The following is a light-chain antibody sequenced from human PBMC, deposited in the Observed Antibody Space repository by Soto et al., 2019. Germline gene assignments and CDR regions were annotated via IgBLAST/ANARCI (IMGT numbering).Light chain of an antibody. J-gene: IGKJ1*01. CDR3: QQYNDNWT. CDR2: KAS. Sequence: DIQMTQSPSTLSASVGDRITITCRASQSISSWLAWYKQKPGQAPKLLIYKASTLQSGVPSRFSGSVSGTEFSLAISSLQPDDSATYYCQQYNDNWTFGQGTKVDIK. CDR1: QSISSW. V-gene: IGKV1-5*03.